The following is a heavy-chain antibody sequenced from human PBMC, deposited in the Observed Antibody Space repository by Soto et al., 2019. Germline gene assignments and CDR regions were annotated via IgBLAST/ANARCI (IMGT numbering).Heavy chain of an antibody. CDR1: GFTVSNNY. V-gene: IGHV3-66*01. J-gene: IGHJ4*02. CDR3: ARARDGYNFLYEPT. CDR2: SYSGGST. Sequence: EVRLLESGGGLVQPGGSLRLSCAVSGFTVSNNYMSWVRQAPGKGLEWVSVSYSGGSTDYADSVKGRFTISRDNSKNTLYLQMNSLRADDTAVYYCARARDGYNFLYEPTWGQGTLVTVSS. D-gene: IGHD5-12*01.